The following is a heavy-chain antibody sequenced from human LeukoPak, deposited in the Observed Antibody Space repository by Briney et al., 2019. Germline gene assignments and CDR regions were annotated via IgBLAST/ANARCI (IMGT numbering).Heavy chain of an antibody. Sequence: GGSLRLSCAASGLTFSSYGMHWVRQAPGKGLEWVAVISKDGSNEYYADSVKGRLAISRDNSKNTMHLQMNSLRADDTAVYYCATHSGYDFYFDYWGQGTVVTVSS. CDR2: ISKDGSNE. V-gene: IGHV3-30*03. D-gene: IGHD5-12*01. CDR3: ATHSGYDFYFDY. CDR1: GLTFSSYG. J-gene: IGHJ4*02.